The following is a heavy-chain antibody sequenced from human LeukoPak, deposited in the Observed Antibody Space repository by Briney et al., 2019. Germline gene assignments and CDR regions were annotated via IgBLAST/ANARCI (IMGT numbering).Heavy chain of an antibody. CDR1: GFPFGSYA. J-gene: IGHJ5*02. Sequence: GGSLRLSCAASGFPFGSYAMNWVRQAPGKGLEWISNIRTTAEGAKYAYYADSVKGRFTISRDNAKNSLYLQMNSLGDEDTAVYYCVRETSYRFDPWGQGTLVIVSS. CDR3: VRETSYRFDP. V-gene: IGHV3-21*05. CDR2: IRTTAEGAKYA.